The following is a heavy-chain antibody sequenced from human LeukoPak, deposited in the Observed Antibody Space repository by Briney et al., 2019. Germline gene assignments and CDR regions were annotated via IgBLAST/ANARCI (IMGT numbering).Heavy chain of an antibody. CDR3: ARRRDFIDY. V-gene: IGHV3-11*01. J-gene: IGHJ4*02. Sequence: PWGSLRLSCAASGFTFTSYAMSWIRQAPGKGLEWVSYSSSSGSTIYYADSVKGRFAISRDNAKNSLYLQMNSLRAEDTAVYYCARRRDFIDYWGQGTLVTVSS. CDR2: SSSSGSTI. CDR1: GFTFTSYA. D-gene: IGHD3/OR15-3a*01.